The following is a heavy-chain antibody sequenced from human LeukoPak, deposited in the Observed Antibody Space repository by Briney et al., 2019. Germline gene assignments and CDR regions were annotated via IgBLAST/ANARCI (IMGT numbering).Heavy chain of an antibody. J-gene: IGHJ5*02. D-gene: IGHD4-17*01. Sequence: GGSLRLSCAASGFTFSSYAMSWVRQAPGKGLEWVSVISGSGDSTYYADSVKGRFTISRDTSKNTLYLQINSLRVEDTAVYYCIVFGDSNHWGQGTLVTVSS. CDR1: GFTFSSYA. CDR3: IVFGDSNH. CDR2: ISGSGDST. V-gene: IGHV3-23*01.